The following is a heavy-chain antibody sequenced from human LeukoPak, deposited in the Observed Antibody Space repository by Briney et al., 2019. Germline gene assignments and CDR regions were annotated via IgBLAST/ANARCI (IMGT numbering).Heavy chain of an antibody. V-gene: IGHV4-59*01. CDR2: IYSSGST. CDR3: ARAHTSSWYMDY. Sequence: PSETLSLTCSVSGASISGYYWSWIRQPPGKGLEWIGYIYSSGSTTYNPSLKSRVTMSVDTSENHTSLKVRSVTAADTALYYCARAHTSSWYMDYWGQGTPVTVSS. J-gene: IGHJ4*02. D-gene: IGHD6-13*01. CDR1: GASISGYY.